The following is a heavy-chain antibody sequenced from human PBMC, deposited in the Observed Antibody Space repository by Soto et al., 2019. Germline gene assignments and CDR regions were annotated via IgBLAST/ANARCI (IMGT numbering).Heavy chain of an antibody. D-gene: IGHD6-19*01. Sequence: ASVKVSCKASGYTFTGYYIHWVRQAPGQGLEWMGWVNPNSGGTNYAQKFQGWVTMTRDTSISTAYMELSRLRSDDTAVYYCVTSRVSIAVAGETEYYFDYWGQGTLVTVSS. V-gene: IGHV1-2*04. CDR3: VTSRVSIAVAGETEYYFDY. CDR2: VNPNSGGT. J-gene: IGHJ4*02. CDR1: GYTFTGYY.